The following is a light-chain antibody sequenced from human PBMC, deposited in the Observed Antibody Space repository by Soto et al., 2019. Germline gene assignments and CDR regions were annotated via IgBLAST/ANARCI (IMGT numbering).Light chain of an antibody. V-gene: IGKV1-5*03. J-gene: IGKJ1*01. Sequence: DIQMTQSPSTLSASVGDRVTITCRASQSISRCVAWYQQKPWKAPKLLIFKSSSLASGVPSRFSGNGSGTEFTLPISSLQPDDFATYYCQQYNSYWTFGQGTKVEIK. CDR3: QQYNSYWT. CDR1: QSISRC. CDR2: KSS.